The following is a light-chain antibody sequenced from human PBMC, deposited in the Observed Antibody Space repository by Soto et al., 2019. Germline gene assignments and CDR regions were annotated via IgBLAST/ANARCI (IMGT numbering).Light chain of an antibody. CDR1: SSDVGGYNF. J-gene: IGLJ2*01. CDR3: SSYTSSVTLV. Sequence: QSALTQPASVSGSPGQSITISCTGTSSDVGGYNFVSWYQQHPGKAPKLMIYAVSNRPSGVSYRFSGSTSGNTASLTISGLQAEDEADYYCSSYTSSVTLVFGGGTKLTVL. V-gene: IGLV2-14*01. CDR2: AVS.